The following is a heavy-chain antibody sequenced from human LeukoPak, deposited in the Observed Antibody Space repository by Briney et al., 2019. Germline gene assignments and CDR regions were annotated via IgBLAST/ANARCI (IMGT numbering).Heavy chain of an antibody. D-gene: IGHD1-26*01. V-gene: IGHV3-21*01. J-gene: IGHJ4*02. CDR3: AKFKGHYSDSEYYFDY. CDR2: IFSRSESI. Sequence: PGGSLRLSCAASGFTFGAYTINWVRQAPGKGLEWVSCIFSRSESILYADSVRGRFTISRDNARNSLYLQMNSLRAEDTAVYYCAKFKGHYSDSEYYFDYWGQGTLVTVSS. CDR1: GFTFGAYT.